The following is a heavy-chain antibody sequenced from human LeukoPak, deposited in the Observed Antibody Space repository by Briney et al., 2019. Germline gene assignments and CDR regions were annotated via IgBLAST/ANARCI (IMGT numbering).Heavy chain of an antibody. Sequence: GASVKVSCKASGYTFTGYYMHWVRQAPGQGLEWMGWINPNSGGTNYVQKFQGRVTMTRDTSISTAYMELSRLRSDDTAVYYCARTVVVTAISFDYWGQGTLVTVSS. J-gene: IGHJ4*02. CDR1: GYTFTGYY. CDR2: INPNSGGT. V-gene: IGHV1-2*02. CDR3: ARTVVVTAISFDY. D-gene: IGHD2-21*02.